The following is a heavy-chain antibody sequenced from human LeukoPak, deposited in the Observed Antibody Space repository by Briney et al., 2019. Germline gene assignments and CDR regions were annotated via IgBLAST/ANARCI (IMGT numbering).Heavy chain of an antibody. Sequence: SETLSLTCAVYGGSFSGYYWSWIRQPPGKGLEWIGEINHSGSTYYNASLESRVTISVDTSKNQFSLKLSSVTAADTAVYYCARAYSSSWYFNWFDPWGQGTLVTVSS. CDR2: INHSGST. CDR1: GGSFSGYY. CDR3: ARAYSSSWYFNWFDP. V-gene: IGHV4-34*01. D-gene: IGHD6-13*01. J-gene: IGHJ5*02.